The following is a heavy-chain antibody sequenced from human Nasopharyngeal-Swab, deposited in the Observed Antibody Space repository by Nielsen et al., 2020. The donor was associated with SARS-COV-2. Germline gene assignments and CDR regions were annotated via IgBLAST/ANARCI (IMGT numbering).Heavy chain of an antibody. V-gene: IGHV3-7*01. D-gene: IGHD3-9*01. CDR1: GFTFSNYW. CDR3: ASTKYDIN. CDR2: IKQDGSKK. J-gene: IGHJ1*01. Sequence: GGSLRPSCAASGFTFSNYWMSWVRQAPGKGLEWVANIKQDGSKKYYVDSVKGRFTISRDNAKNSLYLQMNSLRDEDTAVYYCASTKYDINWGQGTLVTVSS.